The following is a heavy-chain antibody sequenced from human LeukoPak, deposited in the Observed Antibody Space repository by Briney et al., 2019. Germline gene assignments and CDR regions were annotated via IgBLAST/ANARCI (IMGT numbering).Heavy chain of an antibody. CDR2: INHSGST. V-gene: IGHV4-34*01. Sequence: PSETLSLTCAVYGGSFSGYYWSWIRQPPGKGLEWIGEINHSGSTNYNPSLKSRVTISVDTSKNQFSLKLSSVTAADTAVYYCARDYYDSSGYYFNNWFDPWGQGTLVTVSS. J-gene: IGHJ5*02. CDR3: ARDYYDSSGYYFNNWFDP. CDR1: GGSFSGYY. D-gene: IGHD3-22*01.